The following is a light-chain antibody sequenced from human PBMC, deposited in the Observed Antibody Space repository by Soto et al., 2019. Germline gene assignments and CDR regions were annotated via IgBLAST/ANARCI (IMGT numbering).Light chain of an antibody. CDR3: QQSYSDVQT. Sequence: DIQMTQSPSSLSASVGDTVTITCRAGQTFNNYLNWYQHKPGRVPKLLIYAASSLQSGVPARFSGSLSGTDFTLTIINVRPDDSATYYCQQSYSDVQTFGQGTTLEI. V-gene: IGKV1-39*01. J-gene: IGKJ2*01. CDR2: AAS. CDR1: QTFNNY.